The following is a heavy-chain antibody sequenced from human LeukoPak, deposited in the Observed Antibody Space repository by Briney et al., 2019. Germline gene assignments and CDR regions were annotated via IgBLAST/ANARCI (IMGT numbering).Heavy chain of an antibody. Sequence: SETLSLTCTVSGYSISSGYYWGWIRQPPGKGLEWIGSIYHSGSTYYNPSLKSRVTISVDTSKNQFSLKLSSVTAADPAVYYCATAMATTIRFDYWGQGTLVTVSS. CDR3: ATAMATTIRFDY. CDR2: IYHSGST. D-gene: IGHD5-24*01. CDR1: GYSISSGYY. J-gene: IGHJ4*02. V-gene: IGHV4-38-2*02.